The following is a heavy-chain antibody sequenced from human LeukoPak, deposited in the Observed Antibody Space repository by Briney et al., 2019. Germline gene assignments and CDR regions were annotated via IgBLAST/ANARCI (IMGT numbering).Heavy chain of an antibody. CDR1: GGSISSYY. D-gene: IGHD6-13*01. J-gene: IGHJ6*03. CDR3: ARHFSPQWQLVGYYYYYMDV. Sequence: RSSETLSLTCTVSGGSISSYYWSWIRQPPGKGLEWIGYIHYSGSTHYNPSLKSRVTISVDASKNQVSLKLRSVTAADTAVYYCARHFSPQWQLVGYYYYYMDVWGKGTTVTISS. CDR2: IHYSGST. V-gene: IGHV4-59*08.